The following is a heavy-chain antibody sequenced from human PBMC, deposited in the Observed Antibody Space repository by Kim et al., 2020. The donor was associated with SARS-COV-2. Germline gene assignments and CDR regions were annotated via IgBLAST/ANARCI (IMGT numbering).Heavy chain of an antibody. CDR3: ARRANYGSGSYPFDY. Sequence: PPLKSRVTLSVDTSKNQCSLKLSSVTAADTAVYYCARRANYGSGSYPFDYWGQGTLVTVSS. V-gene: IGHV4-39*01. J-gene: IGHJ4*02. D-gene: IGHD3-10*01.